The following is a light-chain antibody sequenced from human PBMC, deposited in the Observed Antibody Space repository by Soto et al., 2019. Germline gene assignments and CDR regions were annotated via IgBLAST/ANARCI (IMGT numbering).Light chain of an antibody. CDR2: KAS. J-gene: IGKJ5*01. V-gene: IGKV1-5*03. CDR3: QRYDDWALT. Sequence: DIQMTQSPSTLSASVGDRVTITCRASQSISSWLAWYQQKPGKAPKLLIYKASSLQSGVPSRFSDSGPGTDFILNITTVPSEHFAVSYYQRYDDWALTFAQGTRLEI. CDR1: QSISSW.